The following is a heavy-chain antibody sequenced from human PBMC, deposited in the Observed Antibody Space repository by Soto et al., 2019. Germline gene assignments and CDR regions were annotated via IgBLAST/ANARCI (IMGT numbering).Heavy chain of an antibody. CDR3: ARVDYGAYYFDY. Sequence: EVQLVESGGGLVQPGGSLRLSCEASGFIFSNYWMPWVRQAPGKGLVWVSRINSDGSTTSYADSVKGRFTISRDNAKNTLYLQMNSLRAEDTAVYYCARVDYGAYYFDYWGQGTLVTVSS. CDR1: GFIFSNYW. V-gene: IGHV3-74*01. CDR2: INSDGSTT. D-gene: IGHD4-17*01. J-gene: IGHJ4*02.